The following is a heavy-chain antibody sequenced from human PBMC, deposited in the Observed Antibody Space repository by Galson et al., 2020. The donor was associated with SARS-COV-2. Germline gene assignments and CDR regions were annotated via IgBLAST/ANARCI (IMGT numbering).Heavy chain of an antibody. V-gene: IGHV3-30-3*01. D-gene: IGHD2-2*01. CDR1: GFTFSSYA. Sequence: TGGSLRLSCAASGFTFSSYAMHWVRQAPGKGLEWVAVISYDGSNKYYADSVKGRFTISRDNSKNTLYLQMNSLRAEDTAVYYCARAIGVVPAAFIFGGGWFDPWGQGTLVTVSS. CDR3: ARAIGVVPAAFIFGGGWFDP. J-gene: IGHJ5*02. CDR2: ISYDGSNK.